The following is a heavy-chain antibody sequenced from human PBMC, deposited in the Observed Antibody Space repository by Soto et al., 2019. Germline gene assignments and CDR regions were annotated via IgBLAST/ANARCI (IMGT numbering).Heavy chain of an antibody. Sequence: PGGSLRLSCAASGFAFSSYAMSWVRQAPGRGLEWVSAIGTSYGSTYYADSLRGRFTISRDNSKNTLFLQMDSPRAEDTAMYYCARAATCSAGDFYHFVYWGRGALVTVSS. CDR2: IGTSYGST. D-gene: IGHD2-21*02. V-gene: IGHV3-23*01. CDR1: GFAFSSYA. CDR3: ARAATCSAGDFYHFVY. J-gene: IGHJ4*02.